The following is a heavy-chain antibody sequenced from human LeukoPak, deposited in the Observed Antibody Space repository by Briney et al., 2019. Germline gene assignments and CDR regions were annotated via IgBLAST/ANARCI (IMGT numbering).Heavy chain of an antibody. J-gene: IGHJ3*02. V-gene: IGHV4-4*07. Sequence: SETLSLTCTVSGGSISSYYWSWIRQPAGKGLEWIGRIYTGGSTNYNPSLKSRVTMSVDTSKNQFSLKLSSVTAADTAVYYCARDDSANWNDVNKAFDIWGQGTMVTVSS. CDR1: GGSISSYY. D-gene: IGHD1-20*01. CDR3: ARDDSANWNDVNKAFDI. CDR2: IYTGGST.